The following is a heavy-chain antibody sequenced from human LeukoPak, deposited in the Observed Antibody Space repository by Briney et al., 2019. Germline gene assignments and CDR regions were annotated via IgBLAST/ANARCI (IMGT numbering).Heavy chain of an antibody. V-gene: IGHV1-8*02. D-gene: IGHD3-22*01. J-gene: IGHJ4*02. CDR3: ARGNYDSSGYYGYYFDY. CDR1: GGTFSSYA. CDR2: MNPNSGNT. Sequence: ASVKVSCKASGGTFSSYAISWVRQATGQGLEWMGWMNPNSGNTGYAQKFQGRVTMTRNTSISTAYMELSSLRSEDTAVYYCARGNYDSSGYYGYYFDYWGQGTLVTVSS.